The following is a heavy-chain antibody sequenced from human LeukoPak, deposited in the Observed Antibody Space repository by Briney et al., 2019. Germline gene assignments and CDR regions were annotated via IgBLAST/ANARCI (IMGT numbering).Heavy chain of an antibody. V-gene: IGHV3-64*01. CDR1: GFTFSSYA. D-gene: IGHD3-22*01. Sequence: QTGGSLGLSCAASGFTFSSYAMHWVRQAPGKGLEYVSAISSNGGSTYYANSVKGRFTISRDNSKNTLYLQMGSLRAEDMAVYYCARDHYYDSSGYYPGGPDYWGQGTLVTVSS. J-gene: IGHJ4*02. CDR2: ISSNGGST. CDR3: ARDHYYDSSGYYPGGPDY.